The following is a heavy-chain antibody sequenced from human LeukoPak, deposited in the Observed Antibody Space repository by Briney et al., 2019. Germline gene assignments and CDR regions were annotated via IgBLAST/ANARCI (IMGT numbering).Heavy chain of an antibody. V-gene: IGHV4-38-2*01. D-gene: IGHD3-16*01. CDR1: GYSISSGYY. CDR2: IYHSGGT. J-gene: IGHJ4*02. Sequence: SSETLSLTCAVSGYSISSGYYWGWIRQPPGKGLEWIGSIYHSGGTYYNPSLKSRVTISVDTSKNQFSLKLSSVTAADTAMYYCARVWGDQSSFDYWGQGTLVTVSS. CDR3: ARVWGDQSSFDY.